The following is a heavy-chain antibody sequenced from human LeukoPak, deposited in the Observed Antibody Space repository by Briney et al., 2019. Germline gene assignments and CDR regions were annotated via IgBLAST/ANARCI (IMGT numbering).Heavy chain of an antibody. CDR3: ARDRLDYGGNSLLY. J-gene: IGHJ4*02. CDR1: GGSFSGYY. D-gene: IGHD4-23*01. Sequence: SETLSLTCAVYGGSFSGYYWSWIRQPPGKGLEWIGEINHSGSTNYNPSLKSRVTISVDTSKNQFSLKLSSVTAADTAVYYCARDRLDYGGNSLLYWGQGTLVTVSS. CDR2: INHSGST. V-gene: IGHV4-34*01.